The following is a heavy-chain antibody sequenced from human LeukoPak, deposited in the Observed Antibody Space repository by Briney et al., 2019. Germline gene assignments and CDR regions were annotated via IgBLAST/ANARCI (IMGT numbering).Heavy chain of an antibody. V-gene: IGHV1-2*02. CDR1: GYTFTGYY. CDR2: INPNSGGT. D-gene: IGHD1-26*01. Sequence: ASVKVSCTASGYTFTGYYMHWVRQAPGQGLEWMGWINPNSGGTNYAQKFQGRFTMTRDTSISTAYMELSRLRSDDTAVYYCALSLSVGARLVYWGQGTLVTVSS. CDR3: ALSLSVGARLVY. J-gene: IGHJ4*02.